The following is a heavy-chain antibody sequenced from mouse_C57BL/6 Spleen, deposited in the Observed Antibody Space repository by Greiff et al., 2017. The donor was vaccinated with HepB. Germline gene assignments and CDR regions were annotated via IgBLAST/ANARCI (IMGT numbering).Heavy chain of an antibody. CDR1: GYAFSSSW. Sequence: VQLQQSGPELVKPGASVKISCKASGYAFSSSWMNWVKQRPGKGLEWIGRIYPGDGDTNYNGKFKGKATLTADKSSSTAYMQLSSLTSEDSAVYFCARGDYDDGFDVWGTGTTVTVSS. J-gene: IGHJ1*03. D-gene: IGHD2-4*01. CDR3: ARGDYDDGFDV. CDR2: IYPGDGDT. V-gene: IGHV1-82*01.